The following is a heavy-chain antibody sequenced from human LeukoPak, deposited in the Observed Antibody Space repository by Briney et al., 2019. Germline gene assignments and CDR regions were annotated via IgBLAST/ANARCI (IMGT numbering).Heavy chain of an antibody. CDR1: GFTFSSHG. CDR2: IVDGAGGT. D-gene: IGHD6-19*01. Sequence: GGSLRLSCAASGFTFSSHGMSWVRQAPGKGLEWVSGIVDGAGGTYYADSVKGRFTISRDNSKNTLYLQMSSLRAEDTAVYYCAKVGYSSGGSYYYYMDDWGKGTTVTVSS. J-gene: IGHJ6*03. CDR3: AKVGYSSGGSYYYYMDD. V-gene: IGHV3-23*01.